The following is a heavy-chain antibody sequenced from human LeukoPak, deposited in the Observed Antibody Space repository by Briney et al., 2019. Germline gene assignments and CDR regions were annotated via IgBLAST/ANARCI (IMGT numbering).Heavy chain of an antibody. CDR3: ARDLWNFYDDSGYYRDFDS. J-gene: IGHJ5*01. Sequence: ASVKVSCKASGYTFTGYYMHWVRQAPGQGLEWMGWINPNSGGTNYAQKFQGRVTMTRDTSISTAYMELSRLRSDDTAVYYCARDLWNFYDDSGYYRDFDSWGQGTLVTVSS. CDR1: GYTFTGYY. V-gene: IGHV1-2*02. D-gene: IGHD3-22*01. CDR2: INPNSGGT.